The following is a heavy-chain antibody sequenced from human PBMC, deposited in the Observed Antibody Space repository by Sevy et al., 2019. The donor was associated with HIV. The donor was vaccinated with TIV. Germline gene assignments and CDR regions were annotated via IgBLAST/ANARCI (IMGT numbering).Heavy chain of an antibody. CDR2: FEPEDGET. CDR1: GYTLTQLS. CDR3: ASSRYYYDNSGPNFDY. Sequence: ASVKVSCKVSGYTLTQLSMHWVRQAPGKGLEWMGGFEPEDGETLHSQNFQGRVTLTEDTSTDTAYMELSSLRSEDTAVYYCASSRYYYDNSGPNFDYWGQGTLVTVSS. D-gene: IGHD3-22*01. J-gene: IGHJ4*02. V-gene: IGHV1-24*01.